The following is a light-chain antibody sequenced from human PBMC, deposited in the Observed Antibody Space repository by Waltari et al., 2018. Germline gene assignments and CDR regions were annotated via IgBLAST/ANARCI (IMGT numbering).Light chain of an antibody. V-gene: IGKV4-1*01. CDR2: WAS. J-gene: IGKJ1*01. Sequence: DIVMTQSPDSLAVSLGERATINCKSSQSVLYSSNNKNYLAWYQQKPRQPPKLLIYWASTRESGVTDRLSGSGSGTDVTLTISSLQAEAVAVYYCQQYYSSPPAWTFGQGTKVEIK. CDR3: QQYYSSPPAWT. CDR1: QSVLYSSNNKNY.